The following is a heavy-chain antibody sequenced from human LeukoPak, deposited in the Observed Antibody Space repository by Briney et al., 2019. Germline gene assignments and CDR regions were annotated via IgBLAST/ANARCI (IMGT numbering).Heavy chain of an antibody. Sequence: EASVRLSCKASGYTFTLYYMHWVRQAPGQGLEWMGIINPSGGSTTYAQKFQGRITMTRDTSTSTVYMELSSLRSEDTAVYYCARGQTSTMNLYSNAFDIWDQGTIVTVSS. V-gene: IGHV1-46*01. D-gene: IGHD5-24*01. J-gene: IGHJ3*02. CDR3: ARGQTSTMNLYSNAFDI. CDR1: GYTFTLYY. CDR2: INPSGGST.